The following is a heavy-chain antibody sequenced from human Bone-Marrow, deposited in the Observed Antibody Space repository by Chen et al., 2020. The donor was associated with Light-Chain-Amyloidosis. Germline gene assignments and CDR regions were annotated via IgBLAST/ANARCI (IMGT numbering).Heavy chain of an antibody. CDR3: GRDNIGGVDF. V-gene: IGHV4-59*01. CDR2: IYNSGPT. D-gene: IGHD3-16*01. Sequence: QVQLQESGPGLVKPSETLSLTCTVSGGSMDYYYWNWIRQPPGKGLEWIGYIYNSGPTNYNPSLRSRVTMSVDMSKKQFSLKLSSVTAADTAVYYCGRDNIGGVDFWGQVTPVTVSS. J-gene: IGHJ4*02. CDR1: GGSMDYYY.